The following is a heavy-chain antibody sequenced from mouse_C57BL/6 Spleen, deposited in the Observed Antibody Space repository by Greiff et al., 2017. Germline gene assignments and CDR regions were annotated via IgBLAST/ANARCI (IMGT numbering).Heavy chain of an antibody. CDR3: ARESELRCAY. V-gene: IGHV3-6*01. CDR2: ISYDGSN. D-gene: IGHD2-1*01. CDR1: GYSITSGYY. Sequence: DVKLQESGPGLVKPSQSLSLPCSVTGYSITSGYYWNWIRQFPGNKLEWMGYISYDGSNYYNPSLKNRISITRDTSKNQFFLKLNSGTTEDTATYYCARESELRCAYWGQETLVTVSA. J-gene: IGHJ3*01.